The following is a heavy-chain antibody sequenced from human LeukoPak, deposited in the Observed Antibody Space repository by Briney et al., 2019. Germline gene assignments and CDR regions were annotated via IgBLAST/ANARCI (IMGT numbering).Heavy chain of an antibody. CDR2: ICGSGDNT. V-gene: IGHV3-23*01. J-gene: IGHJ6*03. D-gene: IGHD6-6*01. CDR3: AKYSPLNSSSAYYMDV. CDR1: GFTFSRYA. Sequence: GGSLRLSRAVSGFTFSRYAMNWVCQAPGEGLGWILSICGSGDNTYYTHSVKGRLPISRDNSKNTMYLQMNNLRAEDTAVYYCAKYSPLNSSSAYYMDVWGKGSMVTVSS.